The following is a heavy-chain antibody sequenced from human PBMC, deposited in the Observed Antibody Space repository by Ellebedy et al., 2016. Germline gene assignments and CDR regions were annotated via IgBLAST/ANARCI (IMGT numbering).Heavy chain of an antibody. V-gene: IGHV3-9*01. CDR2: ISWNSVAI. D-gene: IGHD4/OR15-4a*01. CDR3: TKGTMDYLHH. Sequence: SLKISCATSGFTFDDYSLYWVRQSPGKGLEWVSGISWNSVAIGYADSVKGRFTISRDDAKKSLYLQMNSLRPEDTAFYYCTKGTMDYLHHWGQGIQVTVSS. CDR1: GFTFDDYS. J-gene: IGHJ4*02.